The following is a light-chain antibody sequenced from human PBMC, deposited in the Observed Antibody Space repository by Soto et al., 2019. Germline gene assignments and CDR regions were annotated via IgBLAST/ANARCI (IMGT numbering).Light chain of an antibody. CDR1: QRVSSSY. V-gene: IGKV3D-20*02. CDR3: QQRSNWPPLT. J-gene: IGKJ4*01. Sequence: EIVMTQSPATLSVSPGERATLSCRSSQRVSSSYFAWYQHKPGQAPRLLIYGVSSRAAGIPDRFSGSGSGTDFTLTISSLEPEDFAVYYCQQRSNWPPLTFGGGTKVDIK. CDR2: GVS.